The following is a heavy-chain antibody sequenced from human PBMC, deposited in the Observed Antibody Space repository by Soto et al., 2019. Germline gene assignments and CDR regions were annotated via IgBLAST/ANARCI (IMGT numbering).Heavy chain of an antibody. Sequence: QVQLVQSGAEVKKPGASVKVSCKASGYTFTSSGMSWVRQAPGQGLEWMGWISAHTGSSEYAQRFQGRVTMTTDRTKSTAYMELRSLRSDDTAVYYCARAFFYQGIDSRGYSFAAFDFWGPGTLVTVSS. D-gene: IGHD3-22*01. CDR3: ARAFFYQGIDSRGYSFAAFDF. CDR1: GYTFTSSG. CDR2: ISAHTGSS. V-gene: IGHV1-18*01. J-gene: IGHJ3*01.